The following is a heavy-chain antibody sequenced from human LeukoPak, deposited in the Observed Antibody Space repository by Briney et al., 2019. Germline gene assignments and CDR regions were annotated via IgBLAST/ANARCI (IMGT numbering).Heavy chain of an antibody. CDR3: AKSGLNRFDY. Sequence: PGGSLRLSCAASGFTFSNAWMSWVRQAPGKGLEWVGRIKSKTDGGTTDYAAPVKGRFTISRDDSKNTLYLQMNSLRAEDTAVYYCAKSGLNRFDYWGQGTLVTVSS. D-gene: IGHD2-15*01. CDR2: IKSKTDGGTT. J-gene: IGHJ4*02. CDR1: GFTFSNAW. V-gene: IGHV3-15*01.